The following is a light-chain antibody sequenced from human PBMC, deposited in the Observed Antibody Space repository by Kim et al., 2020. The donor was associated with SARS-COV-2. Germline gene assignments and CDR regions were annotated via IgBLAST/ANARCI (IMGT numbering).Light chain of an antibody. CDR2: KDS. Sequence: SYELTQPPSVSVSPGQTARITCSGDALPKQYAYWYQQKPGQAPVLVIYKDSERPSGIPERFSGSSSGTTVTLTISGAQAEDEADYYCQSADSSGTYPNWV. J-gene: IGLJ3*02. CDR1: ALPKQY. CDR3: QSADSSGTYPNWV. V-gene: IGLV3-25*03.